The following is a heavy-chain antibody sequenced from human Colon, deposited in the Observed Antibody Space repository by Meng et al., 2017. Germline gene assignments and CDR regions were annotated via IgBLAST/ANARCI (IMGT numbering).Heavy chain of an antibody. CDR3: ARFYGSESYLDP. CDR2: INHTGNT. Sequence: QVVVRPGGAGLFEPAETLFLTCVCYGGYFSGYSWSWIRQPPGKGLKWIGEINHTGNTSYNPSLNSRLTISVDTSKNQFSLNLRSVTAADTAVYYCARFYGSESYLDPWGQGTLVTVSS. CDR1: GGYFSGYS. V-gene: IGHV4-34*01. D-gene: IGHD3-10*01. J-gene: IGHJ5*02.